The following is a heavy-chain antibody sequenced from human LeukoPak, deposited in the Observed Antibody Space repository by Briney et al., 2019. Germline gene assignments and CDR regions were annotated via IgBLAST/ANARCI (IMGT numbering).Heavy chain of an antibody. J-gene: IGHJ3*02. CDR2: IIPIFGTA. Sequence: ASVKVSCTASGGTFSSYAISWVRQAPGQGLEWMGGIIPIFGTANYAQKFQGRVTITADESTSTAYMELSSLRSEDTAVYYCARGEDIVVVVAATYAFDIWGQGTMVTVSS. V-gene: IGHV1-69*01. CDR3: ARGEDIVVVVAATYAFDI. CDR1: GGTFSSYA. D-gene: IGHD2-15*01.